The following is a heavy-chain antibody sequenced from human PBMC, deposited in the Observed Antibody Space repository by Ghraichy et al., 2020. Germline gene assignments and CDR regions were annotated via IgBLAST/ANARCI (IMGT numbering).Heavy chain of an antibody. V-gene: IGHV3-23*01. CDR2: ISGSGGST. D-gene: IGHD5-18*01. J-gene: IGHJ4*02. CDR3: AKAVIQLEYFDY. Sequence: ETLSLTCAASGFTFSSYAMSWVRQAPGKGLEWVSAISGSGGSTYYADSVKGRFTISRDNSKNTLYLQMNSLRAEDTAVYYCAKAVIQLEYFDYWGQGTLVTVSS. CDR1: GFTFSSYA.